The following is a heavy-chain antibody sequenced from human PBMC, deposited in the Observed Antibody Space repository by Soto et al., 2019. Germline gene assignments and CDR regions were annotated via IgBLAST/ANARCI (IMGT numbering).Heavy chain of an antibody. V-gene: IGHV3-48*01. Sequence: GGSLRLSCAASEFTFNTYSMNWVRQAPGKGLEWVSHISSSGTSTYYADSVKGRFTISRDNAKNSLYLQMNSLRAEDTAVYYCARSTTVTTSYHYDYYYMDVWGKGTTVTVSS. CDR2: ISSSGTST. J-gene: IGHJ6*03. CDR1: EFTFNTYS. D-gene: IGHD4-17*01. CDR3: ARSTTVTTSYHYDYYYMDV.